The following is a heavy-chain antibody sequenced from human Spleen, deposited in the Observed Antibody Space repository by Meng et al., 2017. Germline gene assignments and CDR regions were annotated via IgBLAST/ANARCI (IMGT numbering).Heavy chain of an antibody. CDR1: GVSFSGSH. V-gene: IGHV3-73*01. CDR2: IETKYSSYAT. D-gene: IGHD6-19*01. Sequence: GESLKISCVVSGVSFSGSHIHWVRQTSEKGLEWIGRIETKYSSYATSYAASVRCRFTISRDDSINTAYLQMNSLKTEDTALYYCTIYTSGHIWGQGTIVTVSS. CDR3: TIYTSGHI. J-gene: IGHJ3*02.